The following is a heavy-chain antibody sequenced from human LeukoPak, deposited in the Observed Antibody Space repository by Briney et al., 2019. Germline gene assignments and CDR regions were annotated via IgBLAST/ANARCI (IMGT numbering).Heavy chain of an antibody. D-gene: IGHD1-26*01. CDR3: ARGPSGSYHPL. CDR2: IYYSGST. J-gene: IGHJ3*01. V-gene: IGHV4-61*10. Sequence: SQTLSLTCTVSGGSGGSVSSGSYYWSWIRQPAGKGLEWIGYIYYSGSTNYNPSLKSRVTISVDTSKNQFSLKLSSVTAADTAVYYCARGPSGSYHPLWGQGTMVTVSS. CDR1: GGSGGSVSSGSYY.